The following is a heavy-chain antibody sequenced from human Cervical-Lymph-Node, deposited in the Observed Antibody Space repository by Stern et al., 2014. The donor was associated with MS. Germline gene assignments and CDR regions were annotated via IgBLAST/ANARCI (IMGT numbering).Heavy chain of an antibody. J-gene: IGHJ4*02. V-gene: IGHV1-2*06. CDR3: ARGWLAD. CDR2: INPNSGDT. D-gene: IGHD6-19*01. CDR1: GYTFTGYH. Sequence: QVQLVQSGAEVKKPGASVKVSCKASGYTFTGYHMHWVRQAPGQGIEWMGRINPNSGDTNYAQKFQGRVTITRDTSISTAYMELSRLTSDDTAVYYCARGWLADWGQGALVTVSS.